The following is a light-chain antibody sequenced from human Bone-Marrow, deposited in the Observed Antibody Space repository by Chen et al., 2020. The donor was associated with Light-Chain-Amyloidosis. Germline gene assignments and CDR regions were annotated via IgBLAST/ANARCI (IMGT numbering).Light chain of an antibody. CDR2: TNN. J-gene: IGLJ1*01. CDR1: STNIGIMY. CDR3: AAWDGSLSGYV. V-gene: IGLV1-47*01. Sequence: QSVLTPPPSASGTPGQRVTISCSGASTNIGIMYVYWYQHFPGADPNLLIHTNNQRPSGVPDRFSASKSGTSAFLAISGVRSEDEADYYCAAWDGSLSGYVFGTGTKVIVL.